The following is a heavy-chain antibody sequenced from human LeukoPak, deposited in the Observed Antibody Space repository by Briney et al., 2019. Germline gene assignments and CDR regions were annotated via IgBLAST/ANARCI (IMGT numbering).Heavy chain of an antibody. J-gene: IGHJ1*01. D-gene: IGHD1-26*01. CDR2: IGSTGSTI. Sequence: GGSLRLSCAASGFTFSSYTMNWVRQAPGKGLEWLSYIGSTGSTIYYADSVKGRFTISRDNAKNSLYLQMNSLRAEDTALYYCAKKVVVGATSPYSDFQDWGQGTLVTVSS. CDR3: AKKVVVGATSPYSDFQD. V-gene: IGHV3-48*01. CDR1: GFTFSSYT.